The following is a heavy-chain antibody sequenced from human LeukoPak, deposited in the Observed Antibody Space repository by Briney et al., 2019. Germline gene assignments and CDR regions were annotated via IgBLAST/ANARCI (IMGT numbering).Heavy chain of an antibody. D-gene: IGHD1-1*01. V-gene: IGHV4-4*09. Sequence: PSETLSLTCTVSGASISSYYWSWTRQPPGKGLEWIGYISNGGTTNYNASLTSRVTISLDTSKNQFSLNLRSVTAADTAVYYCAKRGKTWNDFDYWGERTPVTVSS. J-gene: IGHJ4*02. CDR1: GASISSYY. CDR3: AKRGKTWNDFDY. CDR2: ISNGGTT.